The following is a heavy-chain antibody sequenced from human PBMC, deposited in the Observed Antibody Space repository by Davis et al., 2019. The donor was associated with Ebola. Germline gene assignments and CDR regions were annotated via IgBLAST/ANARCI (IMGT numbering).Heavy chain of an antibody. CDR1: GLTFSGYG. D-gene: IGHD6-13*01. CDR3: AKAQECSSTTCYAFDI. CDR2: ISVRGDGT. J-gene: IGHJ3*02. V-gene: IGHV3-23*01. Sequence: PGGSLRLSCAASGLTFSGYGMHWVRQAPGKGPEWVSGISVRGDGTSYSDSVKGRFTISRDNSKNTLYLQMNSLRAEDTAVYYCAKAQECSSTTCYAFDIWGQGTMVTVSS.